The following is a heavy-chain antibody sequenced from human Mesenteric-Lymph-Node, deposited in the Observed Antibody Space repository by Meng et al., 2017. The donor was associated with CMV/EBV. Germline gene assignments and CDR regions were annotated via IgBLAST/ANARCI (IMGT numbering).Heavy chain of an antibody. Sequence: GGPLRLSCAASGFTFSSYAMHWVRQAPGKGLEWVAVISYDGSNKYYADSVKGRFTISRDNSKNTLYLQMNSLRAEDTAVYYCAREFTLELSVYFDYWGQGTLVTVSS. V-gene: IGHV3-30*04. J-gene: IGHJ4*02. D-gene: IGHD1-7*01. CDR3: AREFTLELSVYFDY. CDR1: GFTFSSYA. CDR2: ISYDGSNK.